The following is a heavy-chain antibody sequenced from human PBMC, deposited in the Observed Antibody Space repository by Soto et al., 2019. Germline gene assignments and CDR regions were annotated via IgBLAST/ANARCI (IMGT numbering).Heavy chain of an antibody. Sequence: ASVKVSCKASEYTFTSYYMHWVRQAPGQGLEWMGIINPSGGSTSYAQKFQGRVTMTRDTSTSTVYMELSSLRSEDTAVYYCARDLRDYYGSGSPRAYYYGMDVWGQGTTVTVSS. CDR1: EYTFTSYY. CDR2: INPSGGST. CDR3: ARDLRDYYGSGSPRAYYYGMDV. D-gene: IGHD3-10*01. J-gene: IGHJ6*02. V-gene: IGHV1-46*01.